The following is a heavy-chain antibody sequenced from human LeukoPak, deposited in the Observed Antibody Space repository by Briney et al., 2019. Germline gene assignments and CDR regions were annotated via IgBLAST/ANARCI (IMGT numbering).Heavy chain of an antibody. J-gene: IGHJ5*02. Sequence: SETLSLTCTVSGGSISSSSYYWSWIRQPPGKGLEWIGEINHIGSTNYNPSLKSRVTISVDTSKNQFSLKVSSVTAADTAVYYCARNFPLAARYEYKRFDPWGQGTLVTVSS. CDR3: ARNFPLAARYEYKRFDP. CDR2: INHIGST. CDR1: GGSISSSSYY. V-gene: IGHV4-39*07. D-gene: IGHD6-6*01.